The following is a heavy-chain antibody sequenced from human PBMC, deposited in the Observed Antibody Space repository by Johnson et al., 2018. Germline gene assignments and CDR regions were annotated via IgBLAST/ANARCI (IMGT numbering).Heavy chain of an antibody. CDR2: ISDAGGRT. J-gene: IGHJ3*02. Sequence: VQLVESGGGLVQPGGSLGLSCAASGFTFSSYAMSWVRQATGKGLEWVSAISDAGGRTYFVDSGKGWFTFARDNSKTPRNLQMKSLSVEDTAGYYCAKLVGSRYPDSFDIWGQGTMVTVSS. D-gene: IGHD2-8*02. CDR1: GFTFSSYA. CDR3: AKLVGSRYPDSFDI. V-gene: IGHV3-23*04.